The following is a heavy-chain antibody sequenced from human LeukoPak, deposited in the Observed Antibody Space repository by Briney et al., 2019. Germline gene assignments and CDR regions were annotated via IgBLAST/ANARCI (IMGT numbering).Heavy chain of an antibody. J-gene: IGHJ6*02. V-gene: IGHV3-7*03. CDR2: VNRDGSEP. CDR1: GFALSSHW. CDR3: ARNNGMDV. Sequence: GSLRLSCAASGFALSSHWMTWVRQVPGRGPEWVANVNRDGSEPYYLDSVKGRFTISKDNAKNSLYLQMNSLRAEDTALYHCARNNGMDVWGQGTTVIVSS.